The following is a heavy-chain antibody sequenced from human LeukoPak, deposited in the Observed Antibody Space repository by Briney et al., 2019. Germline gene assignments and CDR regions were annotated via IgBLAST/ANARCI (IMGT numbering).Heavy chain of an antibody. D-gene: IGHD3-22*01. Sequence: SETLSLTCTVSGGSISSSYWSWMRQPPGKGLEWIGYIHYSGSTNYNPSPKSRVFISVDTSKKQFSLKLSSVTAADTAVYYCATGSGFYNWFDPWGQGTLVTVSS. J-gene: IGHJ5*02. CDR3: ATGSGFYNWFDP. CDR1: GGSISSSY. V-gene: IGHV4-59*01. CDR2: IHYSGST.